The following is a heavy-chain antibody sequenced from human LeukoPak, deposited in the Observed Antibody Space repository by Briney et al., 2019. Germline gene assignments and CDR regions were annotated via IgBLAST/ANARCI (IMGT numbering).Heavy chain of an antibody. CDR2: FFHSGNN. CDR3: ARRGYASGWHAYDS. J-gene: IGHJ4*02. Sequence: SETLSLTCTVSGYSITSGYYWAWIRQSPAKGLEWIGRFFHSGNNFYNPSLRSRVTISLGTSRNQFSLKLNSVTAADTAVYYCARRGYASGWHAYDSWGQGVLVAVSS. CDR1: GYSITSGYY. D-gene: IGHD6-19*01. V-gene: IGHV4-38-2*02.